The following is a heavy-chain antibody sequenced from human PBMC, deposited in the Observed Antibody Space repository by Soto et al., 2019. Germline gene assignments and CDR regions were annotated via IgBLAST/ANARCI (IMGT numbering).Heavy chain of an antibody. CDR2: IYTSGST. CDR3: ARDRIVVVPAAIYWFDP. Sequence: QVQLQESGPGLVKPSETLSLTCTVSVGSISMYYGSWIRHPAGKGLEWIGRIYTSGSTNYNPSLKSRVTMSVDTSKNQFSLKLSSVTAADTAVYYCARDRIVVVPAAIYWFDPWGQGPLVTVSS. J-gene: IGHJ5*02. V-gene: IGHV4-4*07. D-gene: IGHD2-2*02. CDR1: VGSISMYY.